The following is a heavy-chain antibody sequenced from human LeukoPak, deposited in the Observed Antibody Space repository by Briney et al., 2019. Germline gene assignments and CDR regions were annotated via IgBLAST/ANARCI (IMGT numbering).Heavy chain of an antibody. CDR3: ARPKRRWGSYYFDY. Sequence: GGSLRLSCAASGFTFSDYYMSWIRQAPGKGLEWVSYISSSGSTIYYADSVKGRFTISRDNAKNSLYLQMNSLRAEDTAVHYCARPKRRWGSYYFDYWGQGTLVTVSS. CDR2: ISSSGSTI. J-gene: IGHJ4*02. CDR1: GFTFSDYY. V-gene: IGHV3-11*01. D-gene: IGHD3-16*01.